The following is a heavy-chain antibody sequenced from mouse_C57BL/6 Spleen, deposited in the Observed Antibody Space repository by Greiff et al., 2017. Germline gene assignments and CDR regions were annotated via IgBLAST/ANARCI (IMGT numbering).Heavy chain of an antibody. CDR3: ARADYYGRAWFAY. V-gene: IGHV1-39*01. CDR1: GYSFTDYN. Sequence: EVKLQESGPELVKPGASVKISCKASGYSFTDYNMNWVKQSNGKSLEWIGVINPNYGTTSYNQKFKGKATLTVDQSSSTAYMQLNSLTSEDSAVYYCARADYYGRAWFAYWGQGTLVTVSA. J-gene: IGHJ3*01. CDR2: INPNYGTT. D-gene: IGHD1-1*01.